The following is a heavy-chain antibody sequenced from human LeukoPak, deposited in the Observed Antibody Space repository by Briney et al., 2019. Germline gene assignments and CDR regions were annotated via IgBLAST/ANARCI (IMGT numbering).Heavy chain of an antibody. CDR2: IIPIFGTA. V-gene: IGHV1-69*13. D-gene: IGHD6-19*01. Sequence: SVNVSCAASGGTFSSYAISWVRQAPGQGLEWMGGIIPIFGTANYAQKFQGRVTITADESTSTAYMELSSLRSEDAAVYYCARGVAADFDYWGQGTLVTVSS. CDR1: GGTFSSYA. J-gene: IGHJ4*02. CDR3: ARGVAADFDY.